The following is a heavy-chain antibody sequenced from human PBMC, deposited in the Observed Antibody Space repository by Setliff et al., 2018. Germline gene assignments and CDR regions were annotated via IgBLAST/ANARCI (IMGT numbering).Heavy chain of an antibody. J-gene: IGHJ4*02. V-gene: IGHV3-33*08. CDR2: IWHDGGNK. CDR1: GFTFSNYR. CDR3: ARTCSGSGCYAGLES. Sequence: GGSLRLSCAASGFTFSNYRMHWVRQAPGKGLEWVAVIWHDGGNKYHADSVKGRFTISRDNSRNTLYLQMNSLRPEDTAVYYCARTCSGSGCYAGLESWGQGTPVTVSS. D-gene: IGHD2-15*01.